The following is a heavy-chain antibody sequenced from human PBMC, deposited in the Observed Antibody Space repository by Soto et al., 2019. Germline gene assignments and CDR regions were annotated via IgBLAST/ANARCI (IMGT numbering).Heavy chain of an antibody. V-gene: IGHV3-33*01. J-gene: IGHJ4*02. CDR2: IWSDGSNK. CDR1: GFTFSTYG. Sequence: GGSLRLSCAASGFTFSTYGMHWVRQAPGKGLEWVAVIWSDGSNKYHADSVKGRFTISRDNSENSLYLQMNSLRVDDTAVYYCARDLRKGRYFDYWGQGTLVTVSS. CDR3: ARDLRKGRYFDY.